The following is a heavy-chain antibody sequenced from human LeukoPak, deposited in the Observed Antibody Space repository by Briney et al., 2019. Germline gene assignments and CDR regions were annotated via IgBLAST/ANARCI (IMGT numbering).Heavy chain of an antibody. D-gene: IGHD1-1*01. Sequence: PGGSLRLSCAASGFTFSSHWMHWVRQAPGKGLVWVSRIDSDGSITTYADSAQGRFTISRDNAKNKLYLQMNSLRVEDTAVYSCARDYNWNPPDYWGQGTLVTVSS. CDR3: ARDYNWNPPDY. V-gene: IGHV3-74*01. CDR1: GFTFSSHW. CDR2: IDSDGSIT. J-gene: IGHJ4*02.